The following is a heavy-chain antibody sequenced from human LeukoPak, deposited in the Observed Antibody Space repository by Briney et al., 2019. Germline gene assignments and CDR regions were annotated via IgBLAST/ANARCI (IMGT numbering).Heavy chain of an antibody. D-gene: IGHD3-10*02. CDR2: ISSSGSTI. Sequence: GGSLRLSCAASGFTFSDYEMHWVRQAPGKGLEWVSYISSSGSTIYYADSVKGRFTISRDNAKNSLYLQMNSLRAEDTAVYYCAELGITMIGGVWGKGTTVTISS. CDR1: GFTFSDYE. J-gene: IGHJ6*04. V-gene: IGHV3-48*03. CDR3: AELGITMIGGV.